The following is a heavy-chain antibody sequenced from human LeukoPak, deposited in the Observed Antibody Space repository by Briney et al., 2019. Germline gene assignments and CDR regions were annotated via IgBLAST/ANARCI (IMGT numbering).Heavy chain of an antibody. CDR2: FDAENAKI. Sequence: ASLKVSCKLPGSSLHDLTTQWVRQARTKGLEWMADFDAENAKIVYAQKLQGRVTMTEDTTTDTAYMEMTSLTSDDTALYYSAGRGSDFWSGFDHWGQGSQVTVSS. CDR1: GSSLHDLT. CDR3: AGRGSDFWSGFDH. J-gene: IGHJ4*02. D-gene: IGHD3-3*01. V-gene: IGHV1-24*01.